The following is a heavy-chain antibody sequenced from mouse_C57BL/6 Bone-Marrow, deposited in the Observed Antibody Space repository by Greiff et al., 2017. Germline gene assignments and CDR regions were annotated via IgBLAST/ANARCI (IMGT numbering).Heavy chain of an antibody. Sequence: VQLVESGPGLVAPSQSLSITCTVSGFSLTSYAISWVRQPPGKGLEWLGVIWTGGGTNYNSALKSRLSISKENSKSQVFLKMNSLQTDDTARYYCSRDYYGSSYWYFDVWGTGTTVTVSS. CDR2: IWTGGGT. V-gene: IGHV2-9-1*01. D-gene: IGHD1-1*01. J-gene: IGHJ1*03. CDR1: GFSLTSYA. CDR3: SRDYYGSSYWYFDV.